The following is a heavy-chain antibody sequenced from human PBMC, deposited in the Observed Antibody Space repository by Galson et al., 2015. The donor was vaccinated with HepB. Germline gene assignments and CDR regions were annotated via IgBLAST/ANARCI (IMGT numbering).Heavy chain of an antibody. CDR3: AREDNWNYWVY. V-gene: IGHV3-30*03. J-gene: IGHJ4*02. CDR1: GFTFSNYG. D-gene: IGHD1-7*01. Sequence: SLRLSCAASGFTFSNYGLHWVRRAPGKGLGWVAIISYDGTDKKYADSVKGRFTISRDNSKNTLYLQLNSLRAEDTAVYYCAREDNWNYWVYWGQGTLVTVSS. CDR2: ISYDGTDK.